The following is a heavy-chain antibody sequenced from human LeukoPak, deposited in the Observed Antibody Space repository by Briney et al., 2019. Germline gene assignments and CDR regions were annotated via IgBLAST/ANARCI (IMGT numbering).Heavy chain of an antibody. D-gene: IGHD4-23*01. V-gene: IGHV4-4*07. J-gene: IGHJ2*01. CDR1: GGSISSYH. CDR2: IYPSGST. Sequence: PSETLSLTCTVSGGSISSYHWSWIRQSAGKGLEWIGRIYPSGSTNYNPSLESRVTMSVDTSKNQFSLNLSSVTAADTAVYHCATQHGGTNWCFDLWGRGTLVTVSS. CDR3: ATQHGGTNWCFDL.